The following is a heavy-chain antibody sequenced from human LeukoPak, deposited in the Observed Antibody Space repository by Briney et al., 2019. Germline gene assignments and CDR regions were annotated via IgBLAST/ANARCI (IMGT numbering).Heavy chain of an antibody. D-gene: IGHD3-22*01. Sequence: GGSLRLSCAASGFTFSSYWMHWVRHAPGKGLVWVSRINSDGSSTSYADSVKGRFTISRDNAKNTLYLQMNSLRAEDTAVYSCARVYDSSGYYYHYWGQGTLVTVSS. CDR2: INSDGSST. CDR3: ARVYDSSGYYYHY. V-gene: IGHV3-74*01. J-gene: IGHJ4*02. CDR1: GFTFSSYW.